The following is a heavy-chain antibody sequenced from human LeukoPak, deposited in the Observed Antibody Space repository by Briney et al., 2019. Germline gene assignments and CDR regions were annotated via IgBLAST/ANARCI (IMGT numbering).Heavy chain of an antibody. CDR1: GFTFSTYA. CDR3: AKDRGYSGYYPGDFDY. Sequence: GGSLRLSCAASGFTFSTYAMHWVRQAPGKGLDRVAVISYGGNNEYYTNSVKGRFTISRDNSKNTLYLQMNSLRAEDTALYYCAKDRGYSGYYPGDFDYWGQGTLVTVSS. V-gene: IGHV3-30-3*01. D-gene: IGHD5-12*01. CDR2: ISYGGNNE. J-gene: IGHJ4*02.